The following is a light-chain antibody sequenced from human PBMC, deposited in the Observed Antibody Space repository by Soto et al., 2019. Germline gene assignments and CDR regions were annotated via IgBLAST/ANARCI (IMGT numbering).Light chain of an antibody. CDR1: QSVSSF. J-gene: IGKJ1*01. CDR3: QQYDRSPPA. Sequence: EIVLTQSPDTLSLSTGERATLSCRASQSVSSFLAWYQQKPGQAPRLLLYDASSRATGIPDRFSGSGSGTDFTLTISRLEPEDFAVYYCQQYDRSPPAFCQGTKVDNK. V-gene: IGKV3-20*01. CDR2: DAS.